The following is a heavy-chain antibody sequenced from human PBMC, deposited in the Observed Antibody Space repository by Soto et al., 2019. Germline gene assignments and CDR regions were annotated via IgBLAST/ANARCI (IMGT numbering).Heavy chain of an antibody. J-gene: IGHJ6*02. CDR1: GFTFSSYS. Sequence: GGSLRLSCAASGFTFSSYSMNWVRQAPGKGLEWVSYISSSSSTIYYADSVKGRFTISRDNAKNSLYLQMNSLRDEDTAVYYCARDLSRGAPLGYYYYGIDVWGQGTTVTVS. D-gene: IGHD3-10*01. CDR3: ARDLSRGAPLGYYYYGIDV. V-gene: IGHV3-48*02. CDR2: ISSSSSTI.